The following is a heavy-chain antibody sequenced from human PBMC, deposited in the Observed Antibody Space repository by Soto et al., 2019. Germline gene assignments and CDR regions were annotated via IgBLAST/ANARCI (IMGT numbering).Heavy chain of an antibody. J-gene: IGHJ6*02. CDR2: IIPIFGTA. D-gene: IGHD3-3*01. Sequence: QVQLVQSGAEVKKPGSSVKVSCKASGGTFSSYATSWVRQAPGQGLEWMGGIIPIFGTANYAQKFQGRVTITADKSTSTAYMELSSLRSEDTAVYYCARASDYDFWSGLPADLYYYYYYGMDVWGQGTTVTVSS. V-gene: IGHV1-69*06. CDR1: GGTFSSYA. CDR3: ARASDYDFWSGLPADLYYYYYYGMDV.